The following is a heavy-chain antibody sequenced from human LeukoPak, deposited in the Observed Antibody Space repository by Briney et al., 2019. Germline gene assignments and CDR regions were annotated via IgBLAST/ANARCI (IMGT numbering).Heavy chain of an antibody. CDR3: ARGGGYYYFDY. V-gene: IGHV3-7*01. CDR2: IKQDGSEK. J-gene: IGHJ4*02. CDR1: GFTFSSYG. D-gene: IGHD3-22*01. Sequence: GGSLRLSCAASGFTFSSYGMHWVRQAPGKGLEWVANIKQDGSEKYYVDSVKGRFTISRDNAKNSLYLQMNNLRAEDTAVYYCARGGGYYYFDYWGQGTLVTVSS.